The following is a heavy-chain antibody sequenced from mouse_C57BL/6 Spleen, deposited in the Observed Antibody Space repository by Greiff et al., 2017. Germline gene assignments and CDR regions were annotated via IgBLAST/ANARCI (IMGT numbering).Heavy chain of an antibody. CDR1: GFNIKDYY. D-gene: IGHD1-1*01. J-gene: IGHJ4*01. CDR2: IDPEDGDT. V-gene: IGHV14-1*01. Sequence: VQLQQSGAELVRPGASVKLSCTASGFNIKDYYMHWVKQRPEQGLEWIGRIDPEDGDTEYAPKFPGKATMTADPSSNTAYLQPSSLTSEDTAVYYCTRLFITTVEGMDYWGQGTSVTVSS. CDR3: TRLFITTVEGMDY.